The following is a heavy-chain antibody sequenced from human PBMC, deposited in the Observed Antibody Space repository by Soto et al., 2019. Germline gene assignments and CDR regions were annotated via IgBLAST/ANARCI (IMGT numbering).Heavy chain of an antibody. D-gene: IGHD6-13*01. V-gene: IGHV4-31*03. CDR1: GGSFNSGAYY. CDR3: ARVSATGTRWLGP. J-gene: IGHJ5*02. Sequence: SETLSLTCTVSGGSFNSGAYYWGWIRRHPGKGLEWIGYLSYRGTTYYSPSLKSRLTMSLDTSKNQFSLRLNSVTAADTAVYYCARVSATGTRWLGPWGPGTMVTVS. CDR2: LSYRGTT.